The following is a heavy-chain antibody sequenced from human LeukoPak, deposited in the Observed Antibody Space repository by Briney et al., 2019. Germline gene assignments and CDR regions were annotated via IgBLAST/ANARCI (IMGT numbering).Heavy chain of an antibody. CDR1: GFTFSSYG. D-gene: IGHD1-26*01. J-gene: IGHJ3*02. Sequence: GGSLRLSCVASGFTFSSYGMHWVRQAPGKGLEWVAVIWYDGSNKYYADSVKGRFTISRDNSKNTLYLQMNSLRAEDTAVYYCARWEVGATSAFDIWGQGTMVTVSS. CDR2: IWYDGSNK. CDR3: ARWEVGATSAFDI. V-gene: IGHV3-33*01.